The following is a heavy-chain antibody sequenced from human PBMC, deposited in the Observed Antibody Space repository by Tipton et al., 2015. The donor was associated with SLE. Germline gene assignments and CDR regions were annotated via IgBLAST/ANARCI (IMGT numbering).Heavy chain of an antibody. V-gene: IGHV3-23*01. CDR1: GFTFSSYA. J-gene: IGHJ3*02. CDR2: ISGSGGST. CDR3: AKGSGDIVVVVAATDAFDI. Sequence: SLRLSCAASGFTFSSYAMSWVRQAPGKGLEWVSAISGSGGSTYYADSVKGRFTISRDNSKNTLYLQMNSLRAEDTAVYYCAKGSGDIVVVVAATDAFDIWGQGTMVTVSS. D-gene: IGHD2-15*01.